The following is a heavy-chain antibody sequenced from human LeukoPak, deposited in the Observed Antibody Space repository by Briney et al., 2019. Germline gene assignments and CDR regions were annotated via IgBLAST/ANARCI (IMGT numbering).Heavy chain of an antibody. CDR3: AREGASIAVAGSWFDP. J-gene: IGHJ5*02. CDR2: INPNSGGT. CDR1: GYTFTGYY. Sequence: ASVKASCKASGYTFTGYYMHWVRQAPGQGLEWMGWINPNSGGTNYAQKFQGRVTMTRDTSISTAYMELSRLRSDDTAVYYCAREGASIAVAGSWFDPWGQGTLVTVSS. D-gene: IGHD6-19*01. V-gene: IGHV1-2*02.